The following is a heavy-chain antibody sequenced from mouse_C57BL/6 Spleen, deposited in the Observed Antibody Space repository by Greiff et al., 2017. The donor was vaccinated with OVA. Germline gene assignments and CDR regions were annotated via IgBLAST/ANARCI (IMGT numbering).Heavy chain of an antibody. J-gene: IGHJ2*01. D-gene: IGHD1-1*01. Sequence: QVQLQQPGAELVKPGASVKLSCKASGYTFTSYWMHWVKQRPGQGLEWIGMIHPNSGSTNYNEKFKSKATLTVDKSSSTAYMQLSSLTSEDSAVYYCAREASVTTVVEGYYFDYWGQGTTLTVSS. CDR2: IHPNSGST. CDR1: GYTFTSYW. CDR3: AREASVTTVVEGYYFDY. V-gene: IGHV1-64*01.